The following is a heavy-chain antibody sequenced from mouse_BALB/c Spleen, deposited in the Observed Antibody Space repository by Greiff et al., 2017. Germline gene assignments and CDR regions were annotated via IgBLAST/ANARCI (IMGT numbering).Heavy chain of an antibody. J-gene: IGHJ4*01. V-gene: IGHV5-4*02. CDR3: ARGGITTGYYAMDY. Sequence: DVHLVESGGGLVKPGGSLKLSCAASGFTFSDYYMYWVRQTPEKRLEWVATISDGGSYTYYPDSVKGRFTISRDNAKNNLYLQMSSLKSEDTAMYYCARGGITTGYYAMDYWGQGTSVTVSS. CDR2: ISDGGSYT. CDR1: GFTFSDYY. D-gene: IGHD2-4*01.